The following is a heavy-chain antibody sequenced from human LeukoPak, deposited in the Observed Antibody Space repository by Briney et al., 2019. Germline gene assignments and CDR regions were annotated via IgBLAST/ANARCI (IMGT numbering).Heavy chain of an antibody. CDR3: ASDNVLRFLEWPRGWFDP. J-gene: IGHJ5*02. CDR1: GGSFSGYY. Sequence: SETLSLTCAVYGGSFSGYYWSWIRQTPGKGLEWIGEINQSGSTNYNPSLKSRVTISVDTSKNQFSLKLSSVTAADTAVYYCASDNVLRFLEWPRGWFDPWGQGTLVTVSS. V-gene: IGHV4-34*01. D-gene: IGHD3-3*01. CDR2: INQSGST.